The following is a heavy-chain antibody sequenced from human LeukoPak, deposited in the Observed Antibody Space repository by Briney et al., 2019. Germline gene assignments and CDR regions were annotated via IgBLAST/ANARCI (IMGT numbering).Heavy chain of an antibody. D-gene: IGHD4-17*01. CDR2: ISYDGSNK. CDR3: ARVFNWDYGDYILFDY. V-gene: IGHV3-30-3*01. CDR1: GFTFSSYA. J-gene: IGHJ4*02. Sequence: GGSLRLSCAASGFTFSSYAMHWVRQAPGKGLEWVAVISYDGSNKYYADSVKGRFTISRDNSKNTLYLQMNSLRSDDTAVYYCARVFNWDYGDYILFDYWGQGTLVTVSS.